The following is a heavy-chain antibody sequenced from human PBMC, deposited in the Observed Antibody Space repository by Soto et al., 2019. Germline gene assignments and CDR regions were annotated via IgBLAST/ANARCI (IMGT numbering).Heavy chain of an antibody. CDR3: ERVEAVAGNYYYYGMDV. CDR2: TYYRSKWYN. CDR1: GDSVSSNSAA. D-gene: IGHD6-19*01. J-gene: IGHJ6*02. Sequence: SQTLSLTCAISGDSVSSNSAAWNWIRQSPSRGLEWLGRTYYRSKWYNDYAVSVKSRITINPDTSKNQFSLQLNSVTPEDTAVYYCERVEAVAGNYYYYGMDVWGQGTTVTVSS. V-gene: IGHV6-1*01.